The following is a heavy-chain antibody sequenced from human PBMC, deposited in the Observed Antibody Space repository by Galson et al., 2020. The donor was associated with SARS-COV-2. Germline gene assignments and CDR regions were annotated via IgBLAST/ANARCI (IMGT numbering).Heavy chain of an antibody. Sequence: TGGPLRLSCAASGFIFKTSGMQWVRQAPGKGLEWLALISHDGSKSYYADVVEGRFTISRDNSKNTLFLQVDSLRVEDTAVYYCANQGGSYGWGDYWGQGVLVTVSS. V-gene: IGHV3-30*18. CDR3: ANQGGSYGWGDY. CDR2: ISHDGSKS. D-gene: IGHD3-16*01. CDR1: GFIFKTSG. J-gene: IGHJ4*02.